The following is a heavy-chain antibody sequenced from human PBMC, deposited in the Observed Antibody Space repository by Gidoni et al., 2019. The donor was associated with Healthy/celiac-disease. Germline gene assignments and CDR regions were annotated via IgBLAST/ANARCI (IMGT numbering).Heavy chain of an antibody. D-gene: IGHD3-3*01. J-gene: IGHJ3*02. CDR2: IRSSSSYI. CDR3: ARDPDYDFWSGSAFDI. V-gene: IGHV3-21*01. Sequence: EVQLVESGGGLVTPGGSLILSCDASGFTFSSYSMNWVRQGPGQGLEWVSAIRSSSSYIYDADSGKGRFTISRDNAKNSLYLQMNSLRAEDTAVYYCARDPDYDFWSGSAFDIWGQGTMVTVSS. CDR1: GFTFSSYS.